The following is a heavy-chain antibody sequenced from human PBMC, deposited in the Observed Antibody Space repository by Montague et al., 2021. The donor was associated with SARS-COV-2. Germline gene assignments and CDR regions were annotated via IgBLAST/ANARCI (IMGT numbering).Heavy chain of an antibody. D-gene: IGHD5-18*01. V-gene: IGHV4-4*07. CDR1: GASISSSY. J-gene: IGHJ4*02. CDR2: IDTSGSP. CDR3: ARESRRLYTYGSLDY. Sequence: SETLSLTCTVSGASISSSYWGWIRQTAGKGLEWIGRIDTSGSPKYNPSLKSRVTMSLDTSKNQFSLKVNSVTVADTAMYFCARESRRLYTYGSLDYWGQGILVTVSS.